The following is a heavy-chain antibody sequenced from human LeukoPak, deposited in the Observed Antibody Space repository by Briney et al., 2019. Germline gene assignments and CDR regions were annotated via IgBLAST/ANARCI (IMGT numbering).Heavy chain of an antibody. Sequence: SETPSLTCTVSGGSISGSYWSWIRQPPGKGLELIGFIYYSGNTNYNPSLKSRVTISADTSKNQFSLKLTSVTAADTAVYYCARFGAYYFDSWGQGTLVTVSS. CDR3: ARFGAYYFDS. CDR1: GGSISGSY. V-gene: IGHV4-59*01. D-gene: IGHD3-10*01. J-gene: IGHJ4*02. CDR2: IYYSGNT.